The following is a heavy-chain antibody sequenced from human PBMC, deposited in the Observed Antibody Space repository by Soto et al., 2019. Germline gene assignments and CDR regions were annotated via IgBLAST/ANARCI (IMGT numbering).Heavy chain of an antibody. V-gene: IGHV1-18*01. D-gene: IGHD2-21*02. CDR2: ISAYNGNT. Sequence: GASVKVSCKASGYTFTSYGISWVRQAPGQGLEWMGWISAYNGNTNYAQKLQGRVTMTTDTSTSTAYMELRSLRSDDTAVYYCASLCGGDCYSSSYYYYGMDVWGQGTTVTV. CDR3: ASLCGGDCYSSSYYYYGMDV. J-gene: IGHJ6*02. CDR1: GYTFTSYG.